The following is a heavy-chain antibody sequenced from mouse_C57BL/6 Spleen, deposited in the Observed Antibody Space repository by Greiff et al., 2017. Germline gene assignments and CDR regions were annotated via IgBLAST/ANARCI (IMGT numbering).Heavy chain of an antibody. Sequence: EVKVVESGGGLVQPGGSMKLSCVASGFTFSNYWMNWVRQSPEKGLEWVAQIRLKSDNYATHYAESVKGRFTISRDDSKSSVYLQMNNLRAEDTGIYYCTGRDGYYHYYAMDYWGQGTSVTVSS. CDR3: TGRDGYYHYYAMDY. CDR1: GFTFSNYW. D-gene: IGHD2-3*01. CDR2: IRLKSDNYAT. J-gene: IGHJ4*01. V-gene: IGHV6-3*01.